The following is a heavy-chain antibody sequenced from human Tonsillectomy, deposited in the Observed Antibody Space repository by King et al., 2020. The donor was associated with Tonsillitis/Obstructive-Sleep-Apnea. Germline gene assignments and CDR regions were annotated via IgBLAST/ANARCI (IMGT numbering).Heavy chain of an antibody. D-gene: IGHD2-8*01. V-gene: IGHV4-59*01. Sequence: QLQESGPGLVKPSETLSLTCTVSGDSISTYYWSWIRQPPGKGLEWIGYIHYSGSTNYNPSLKSRVTILVDTSKNKFSLKLSSVTAADTAVYYCARDMVLEAGGDAFDIWGQGTMVTVSS. CDR2: IHYSGST. CDR1: GDSISTYY. J-gene: IGHJ3*02. CDR3: ARDMVLEAGGDAFDI.